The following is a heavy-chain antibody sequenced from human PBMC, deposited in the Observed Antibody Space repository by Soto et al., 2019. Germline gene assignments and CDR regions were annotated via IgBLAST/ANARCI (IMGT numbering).Heavy chain of an antibody. J-gene: IGHJ6*03. CDR3: ARDKRPRDYYYYMDV. V-gene: IGHV3-48*01. CDR2: ISSSSSTI. CDR1: GFTFSSYS. Sequence: PGGSLRLSCAASGFTFSSYSMNWVRQAPGKGLEWVSYISSSSSTIYYADSVKGRFTISRDNAKNSLYLQMNSLRAEDTAVYYCARDKRPRDYYYYMDVWGKGTTVTVSS.